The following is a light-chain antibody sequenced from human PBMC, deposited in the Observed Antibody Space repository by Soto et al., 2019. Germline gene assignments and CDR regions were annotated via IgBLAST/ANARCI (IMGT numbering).Light chain of an antibody. CDR2: VAS. J-gene: IGKJ1*01. CDR1: QGISNY. Sequence: DIQMTQSPSSLSASVGDRVTITCWASQGISNYLAWYQQQPGQVPKLLIYVASTLQSGVPSRFSGSGSGTDFTLTISILQPEDVATYYCQKYNSAPWTFGQGTKVEIK. V-gene: IGKV1-27*01. CDR3: QKYNSAPWT.